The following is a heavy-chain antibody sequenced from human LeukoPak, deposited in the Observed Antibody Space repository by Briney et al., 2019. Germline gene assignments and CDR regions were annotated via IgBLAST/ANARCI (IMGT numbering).Heavy chain of an antibody. D-gene: IGHD3-16*02. Sequence: GASVKVSCKVSGYTLTELSMHWVRQAPGKGLEWMEGFDPEDGETIYAQKFQGRVTMTEDTSTDTAYMELSSLRSEDTAVYYCATGRLRLGELSNWFDPWGQGTLVTVSS. CDR3: ATGRLRLGELSNWFDP. CDR1: GYTLTELS. CDR2: FDPEDGET. J-gene: IGHJ5*02. V-gene: IGHV1-24*01.